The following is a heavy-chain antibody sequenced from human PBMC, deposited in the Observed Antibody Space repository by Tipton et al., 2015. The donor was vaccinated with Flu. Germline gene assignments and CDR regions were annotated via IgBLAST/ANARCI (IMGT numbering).Heavy chain of an antibody. CDR2: IYYSGST. J-gene: IGHJ4*02. D-gene: IGHD1-26*01. CDR3: ARSRERGRYYFDY. CDR1: GGSFKSGDYY. V-gene: IGHV4-30-4*01. Sequence: TLSLTCTVSGGSFKSGDYYWSWIRQSPGEGLEWMGYIYYSGSTHYNPSLKSRLTISEEASKNQFSLQLGSVTAADTAVYYCARSRERGRYYFDYWGQGTLVTVSS.